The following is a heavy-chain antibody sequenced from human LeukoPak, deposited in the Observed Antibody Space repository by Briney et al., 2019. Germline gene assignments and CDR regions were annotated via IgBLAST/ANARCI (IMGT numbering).Heavy chain of an antibody. CDR2: ISGSGGST. V-gene: IGHV3-23*01. CDR3: AKDRSFFGSGSYRGTFDY. J-gene: IGHJ4*02. CDR1: GFTFSSYA. Sequence: GGSLRLSCAAFGFTFSSYAMSWVRQAPGKGLEWVSAISGSGGSTYYADSVKGRFTISRDNSKNTLYLQMNSLRAEDTAVYYCAKDRSFFGSGSYRGTFDYWGQGTLVTVSS. D-gene: IGHD1-26*01.